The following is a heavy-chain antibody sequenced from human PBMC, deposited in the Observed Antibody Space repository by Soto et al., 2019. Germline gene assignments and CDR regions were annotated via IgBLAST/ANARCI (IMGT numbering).Heavy chain of an antibody. D-gene: IGHD6-13*01. CDR3: ATRPPGATWYGVFDY. V-gene: IGHV4-59*11. Sequence: QVQLQESGPGLVKPSETLSLTCTVSGASISNRYWSWIRQSPGKGPEWIGSVYHSGATNYNPSLETRVTISLDSSKNQFSLKLNSVTAADTAVYYCATRPPGATWYGVFDYWSQGTLVTVSS. CDR2: VYHSGAT. CDR1: GASISNRY. J-gene: IGHJ4*02.